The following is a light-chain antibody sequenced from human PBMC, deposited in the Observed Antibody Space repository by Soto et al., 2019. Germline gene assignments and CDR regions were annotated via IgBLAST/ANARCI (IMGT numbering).Light chain of an antibody. CDR2: KAT. J-gene: IGKJ4*01. Sequence: ETVLIQAPASLFLSPGERAPLTCRPSQSVSTYVHWSPQRPRQAPRLHIYKATNRATGISVTFSGSGSETDFILTINRLAPEDFTVYYCQNRMNWPTFGGGTDLAIK. V-gene: IGKV3-11*01. CDR1: QSVSTY. CDR3: QNRMNWPT.